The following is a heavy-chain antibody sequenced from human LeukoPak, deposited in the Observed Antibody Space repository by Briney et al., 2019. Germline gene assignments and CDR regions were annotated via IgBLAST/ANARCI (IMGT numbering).Heavy chain of an antibody. CDR3: ATLAVAGHFDY. D-gene: IGHD6-19*01. J-gene: IGHJ4*02. CDR1: GGTFISYA. V-gene: IGHV1-69*13. Sequence: ASVKVSCKASGGTFISYAISWVRQAPGQGLEWMGGIIPIFGTANYAQKFQGRVTITADESTSTAYMELSSLRSEDTAVYYCATLAVAGHFDYWGQGTLVTVSS. CDR2: IIPIFGTA.